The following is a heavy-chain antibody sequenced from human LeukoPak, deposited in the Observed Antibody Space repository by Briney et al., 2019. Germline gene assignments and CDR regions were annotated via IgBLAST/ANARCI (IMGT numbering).Heavy chain of an antibody. CDR1: GGSISSSSYY. CDR3: ARVQEVVITR. Sequence: NPSETLSLTCTISGGSISSSSYYWGWIRQPPGKGLEWIGSIYYSGSTYYNPSLKSRVTISVDTSKNQFSLKLSSVTAADTAVYYCARVQEVVITRWGQGTLVTVSS. J-gene: IGHJ4*02. V-gene: IGHV4-39*01. CDR2: IYYSGST. D-gene: IGHD3-22*01.